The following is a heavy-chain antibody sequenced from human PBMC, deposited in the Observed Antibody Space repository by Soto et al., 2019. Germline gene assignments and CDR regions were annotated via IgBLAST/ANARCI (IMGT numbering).Heavy chain of an antibody. CDR3: ARVVRGVVNWFDP. V-gene: IGHV1-18*01. CDR2: IATYNNNK. CDR1: GDTFANFW. J-gene: IGHJ5*02. Sequence: HLVQSGPEVKRPGASITVSCKTSGDTFANFWLSWVRQAPGQGLEWMGWIATYNNNKNYAQKFQGRLTLTTDTSTSIAYMELESLGYDDTAVYYCARVVRGVVNWFDPWGQGTLVTVSS. D-gene: IGHD3-10*01.